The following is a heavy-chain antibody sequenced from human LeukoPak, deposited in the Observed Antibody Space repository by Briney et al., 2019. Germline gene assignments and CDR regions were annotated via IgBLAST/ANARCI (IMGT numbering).Heavy chain of an antibody. V-gene: IGHV3-15*01. D-gene: IGHD4-17*01. J-gene: IGHJ4*02. Sequence: GGSLRLSCAASGFTFSNAWMSWVRQAPGKGLEWVGRIKSKTDGGTTDYAAPVKGRFTISRDDSKNTLYLQMNSLKTEDTAVYCCTTDQDYGDYFDYWGQGTLVTVSS. CDR2: IKSKTDGGTT. CDR3: TTDQDYGDYFDY. CDR1: GFTFSNAW.